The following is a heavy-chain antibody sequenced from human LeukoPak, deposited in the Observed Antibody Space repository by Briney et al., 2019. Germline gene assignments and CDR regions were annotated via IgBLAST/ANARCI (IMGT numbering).Heavy chain of an antibody. CDR2: INSDVSST. D-gene: IGHD5-12*01. Sequence: GGSLRLSCAASGFTFSSYWMHWVRQAPGKGLVWVSRINSDVSSTSYADSVKGRFTISRDNAKNTLYLQMNSLGAEDTAVYYCARAGYSGYDYCPYWGQGTLVTVSS. CDR3: ARAGYSGYDYCPY. J-gene: IGHJ4*02. V-gene: IGHV3-74*01. CDR1: GFTFSSYW.